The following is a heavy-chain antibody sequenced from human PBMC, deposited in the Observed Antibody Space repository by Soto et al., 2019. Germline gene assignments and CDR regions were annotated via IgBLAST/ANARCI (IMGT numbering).Heavy chain of an antibody. V-gene: IGHV3-23*01. J-gene: IGHJ4*02. D-gene: IGHD1-26*01. CDR1: GFTFSSYA. CDR2: ISGSGGST. Sequence: EVQLLESGGGLVQPGGSLRLSCAASGFTFSSYAMSWVRQAPGKGLEWVSAISGSGGSTYYADSVKGRFTISRDNSKNSLYLQMNILRAEDTAVYYCAKVLRELQLFGEWGQGTLVTVSS. CDR3: AKVLRELQLFGE.